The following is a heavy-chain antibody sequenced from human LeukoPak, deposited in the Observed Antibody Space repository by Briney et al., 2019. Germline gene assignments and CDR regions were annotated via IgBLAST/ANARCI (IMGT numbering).Heavy chain of an antibody. Sequence: GGSLRLSCAASGFTFSDYYMSWIRQPPGKGLEWVSYISSSGSTIYYADSVKGRFTISKDNAKNSLYLQMNSLRAEDTAVYCCARARPEAGKYGMDVWGQGTTVTVSS. V-gene: IGHV3-11*01. CDR1: GFTFSDYY. CDR3: ARARPEAGKYGMDV. CDR2: ISSSGSTI. D-gene: IGHD6-13*01. J-gene: IGHJ6*02.